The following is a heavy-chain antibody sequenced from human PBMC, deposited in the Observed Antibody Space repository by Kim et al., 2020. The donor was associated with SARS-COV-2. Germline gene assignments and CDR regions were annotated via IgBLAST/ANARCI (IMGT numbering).Heavy chain of an antibody. Sequence: SETLSLTCAVYGGSFSGYYWSWIRQPPGKGLEWIGEINHSGSTNYNPSLKSRVTISVDTSKNQFSLKLSSVTAADTAVYYCARASNYYYYYYGMDVWGQGTTVTVSS. V-gene: IGHV4-34*01. CDR2: INHSGST. J-gene: IGHJ6*02. CDR3: ARASNYYYYYYGMDV. CDR1: GGSFSGYY.